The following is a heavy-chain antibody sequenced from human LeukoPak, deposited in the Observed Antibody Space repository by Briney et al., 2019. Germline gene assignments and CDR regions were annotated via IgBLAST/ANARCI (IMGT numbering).Heavy chain of an antibody. CDR3: AKTRREGYNIDLDY. Sequence: ASVKVSCKASGYVFTGHHIHWLRQAPGQGLEWMGWINTNSGATNYAQKFQGRVTMTRDTSISTAYMELSRLRSDDTAFYYCAKTRREGYNIDLDYWGQGTLVTVSS. CDR2: INTNSGAT. V-gene: IGHV1-2*02. CDR1: GYVFTGHH. D-gene: IGHD5-24*01. J-gene: IGHJ4*02.